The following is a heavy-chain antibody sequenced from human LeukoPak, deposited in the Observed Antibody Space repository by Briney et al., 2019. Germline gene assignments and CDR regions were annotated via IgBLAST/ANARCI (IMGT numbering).Heavy chain of an antibody. CDR2: IYYSGST. CDR1: GGSISSYY. V-gene: IGHV4-59*01. J-gene: IGHJ2*01. D-gene: IGHD3-16*02. CDR3: ARDIAAWYFDL. Sequence: PSETLSLTCTVSGGSISSYYLSWIRQPPGKGLEWIGYIYYSGSTNYNPSLKSRVTISLDTSKNQFSLQLSSVTAADTAVYYCARDIAAWYFDLGGRGTLVTVSS.